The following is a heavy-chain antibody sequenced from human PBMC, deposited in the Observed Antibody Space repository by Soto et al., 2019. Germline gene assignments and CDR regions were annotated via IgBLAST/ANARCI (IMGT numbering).Heavy chain of an antibody. CDR1: GYTFTSYA. CDR2: INAGNGNT. J-gene: IGHJ4*02. V-gene: IGHV1-3*01. Sequence: ASVKVSCKASGYTFTSYAMHWVRQAPGQRLEWMGWINAGNGNTKYSQKFQGRVTITRDTSASTAYMELSSIRSEDTAVYYCARVSRTGDFDYWGQGTLVTVSS. CDR3: ARVSRTGDFDY. D-gene: IGHD7-27*01.